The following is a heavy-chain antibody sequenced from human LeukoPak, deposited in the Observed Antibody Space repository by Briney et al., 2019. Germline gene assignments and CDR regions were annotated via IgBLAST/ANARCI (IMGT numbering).Heavy chain of an antibody. Sequence: SVTLSLTCTVSGGSISSSSYYWGWIRQPPGKGLEWIGSIYYSGSTYYNPSLKSRVTISVDTSKNQFSLKLSSVTAADTAVYYCARDLQPPLENWFDPWGQGTLVTVSS. V-gene: IGHV4-39*07. D-gene: IGHD6-13*01. CDR2: IYYSGST. CDR1: GGSISSSSYY. CDR3: ARDLQPPLENWFDP. J-gene: IGHJ5*02.